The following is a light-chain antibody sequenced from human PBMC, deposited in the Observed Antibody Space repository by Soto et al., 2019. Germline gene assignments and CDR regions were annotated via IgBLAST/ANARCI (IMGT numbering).Light chain of an antibody. CDR2: EVS. CDR1: SSDVGGYNY. CDR3: RSYTSSSTLV. V-gene: IGLV2-14*01. Sequence: QSALTQPASVSVSPGQSITISCTGTSSDVGGYNYVSWYQQHPGKAPKLMIYEVSNRPSGVSNRFSGSKSGNTASLTISGLQAEDDAYYYCRSYTSSSTLVFGTGTKVTVL. J-gene: IGLJ1*01.